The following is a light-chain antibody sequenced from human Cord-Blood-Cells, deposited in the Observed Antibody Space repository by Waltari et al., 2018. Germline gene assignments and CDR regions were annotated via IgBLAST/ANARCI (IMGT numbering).Light chain of an antibody. V-gene: IGLV1-47*01. CDR2: RNN. CDR3: AAWDDSLSGWV. J-gene: IGLJ3*02. CDR1: RSQLGRNS. Sequence: QSVLTQTPSPSGTPGQRVTISCSGGRSQLGRNSVSWYQPLPGTAPKLLIYRNNQRPSGVPDGCSGPKSGTSASLAISGLRSEDEADYYCAAWDDSLSGWVFGGGTKLTVL.